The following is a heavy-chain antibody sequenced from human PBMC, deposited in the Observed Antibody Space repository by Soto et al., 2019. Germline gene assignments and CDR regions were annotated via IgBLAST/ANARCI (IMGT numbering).Heavy chain of an antibody. V-gene: IGHV3-21*01. J-gene: IGHJ4*02. CDR3: ARDGSNWYYFDY. D-gene: IGHD1-1*01. CDR1: GFTFSSYS. CDR2: ISSSSSYI. Sequence: EVQLVESGGGLVKPGGSLRLSCAASGFTFSSYSMNWVRQAPGKGLEWVSSISSSSSYIYYADSVKGRFTISRDNAKNSLYLQMNSLRAEDTAVYYCARDGSNWYYFDYWGQGTLVTVSS.